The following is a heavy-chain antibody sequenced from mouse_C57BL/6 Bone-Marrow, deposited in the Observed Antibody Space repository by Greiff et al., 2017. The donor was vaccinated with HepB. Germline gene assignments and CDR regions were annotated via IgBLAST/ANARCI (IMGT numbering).Heavy chain of an antibody. CDR2: IYPGSGNT. CDR3: ARGTTVVATRYFDY. V-gene: IGHV1-76*01. J-gene: IGHJ2*01. D-gene: IGHD1-1*01. CDR1: GYTFTDYY. Sequence: VKLLESGAELVRPGASVKLSCKASGYTFTDYYINWVKQRPGQGLEWIARIYPGSGNTYYNEKFKGKATLTAEKSSSTAYMQLSSLTSEDSAVYFCARGTTVVATRYFDYWGQGTTLTVSS.